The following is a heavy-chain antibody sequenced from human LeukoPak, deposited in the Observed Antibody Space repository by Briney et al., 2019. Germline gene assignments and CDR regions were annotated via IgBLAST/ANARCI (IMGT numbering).Heavy chain of an antibody. Sequence: GESLKISCKGSGYNFTNYWIGWVRQMPGKGLEWMGMIYPGDSDTRYSPSFQGQVTISADKSIITAYLQWSSLKASDTATYYCARHLLTTTVTVIDYWGQGTLITVSS. J-gene: IGHJ4*02. CDR3: ARHLLTTTVTVIDY. D-gene: IGHD4-17*01. V-gene: IGHV5-51*01. CDR1: GYNFTNYW. CDR2: IYPGDSDT.